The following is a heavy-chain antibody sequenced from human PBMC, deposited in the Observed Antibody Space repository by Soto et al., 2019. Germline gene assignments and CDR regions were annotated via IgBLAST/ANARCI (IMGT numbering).Heavy chain of an antibody. J-gene: IGHJ5*02. CDR1: RGSISSAYYY. V-gene: IGHV4-31*03. CDR2: IYYSGST. Sequence: SETLSLTCTVARGSISSAYYYWGWVRQHPGKGLEWIGYIYYSGSTYYNPSLKSRVTISVDTSKNQFSLKLSSVTAADTAVYYCARSVDPWGQGTLVTVSS. CDR3: ARSVDP.